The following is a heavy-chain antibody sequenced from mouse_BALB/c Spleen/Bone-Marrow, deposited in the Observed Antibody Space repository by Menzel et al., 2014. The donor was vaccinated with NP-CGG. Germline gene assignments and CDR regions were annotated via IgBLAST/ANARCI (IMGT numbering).Heavy chain of an antibody. V-gene: IGHV1-69*02. CDR1: GYTFTRFY. CDR2: IDPSDSYI. CDR3: ARWGYRDY. D-gene: IGHD3-1*01. J-gene: IGHJ2*01. Sequence: QVQLQQSGAEFAKPGASVRLSCKASGYTFTRFYIHWVKQRPGQDLEWIGEIDPSDSYINYNQKFKGKATLTVDKSSSTAYMQLSSLTSEDSALYYCARWGYRDYRGQGATLTVSS.